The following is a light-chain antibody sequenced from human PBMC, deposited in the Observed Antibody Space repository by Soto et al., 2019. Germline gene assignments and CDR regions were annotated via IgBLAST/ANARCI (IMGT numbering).Light chain of an antibody. V-gene: IGKV3-20*01. CDR3: QHYANSVWT. J-gene: IGKJ1*01. CDR1: QSVSSSQ. CDR2: AAS. Sequence: IVLTQSPDTLSLSPGERATLSCRASQSVSSSQLVWSQQKPGQAPRLLIYAASSRATGIPDRFSGSGSGTDVTLTVSELETEDFAVYYCQHYANSVWTFGQGTKVYIK.